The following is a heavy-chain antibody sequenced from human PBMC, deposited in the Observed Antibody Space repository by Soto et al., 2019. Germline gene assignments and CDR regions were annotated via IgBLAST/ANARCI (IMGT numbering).Heavy chain of an antibody. D-gene: IGHD2-15*01. J-gene: IGHJ4*02. CDR1: GFTFSSYG. CDR2: RWYDGSNK. V-gene: IGHV3-33*01. CDR3: ARDQEDQGIDY. Sequence: GGSLSLSCAASGFTFSSYGMHWVRQAPGKGLEWGAVRWYDGSNKYYADAVKGRFTISRDNSKNTLYLQMNSLRAEDTAVYYCARDQEDQGIDYWGQGTLVTVSS.